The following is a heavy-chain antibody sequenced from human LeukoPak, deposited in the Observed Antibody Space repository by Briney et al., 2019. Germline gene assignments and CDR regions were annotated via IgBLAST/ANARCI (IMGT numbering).Heavy chain of an antibody. Sequence: GGSLRLSCAASGFTFSSYAMSWLRQAPGKGLEWVSAISGSGGSTYYADSVTGRFTISRDNSKNTLYLQMNSLRAEDTAVYYCAKEFGAVVAATYGVWGKGTTVTVSS. CDR2: ISGSGGST. CDR3: AKEFGAVVAATYGV. V-gene: IGHV3-23*01. J-gene: IGHJ6*04. D-gene: IGHD2-15*01. CDR1: GFTFSSYA.